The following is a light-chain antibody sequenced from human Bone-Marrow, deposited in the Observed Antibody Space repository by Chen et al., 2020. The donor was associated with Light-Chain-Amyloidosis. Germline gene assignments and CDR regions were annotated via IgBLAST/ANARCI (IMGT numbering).Light chain of an antibody. CDR2: DAS. J-gene: IGKJ1*01. CDR1: QSVSSY. Sequence: DTVLSQSPATLSFSPGERATLSCRASQSVSSYLAWYQQKPGQAPRLLIYDASNRATGIPARFSGSGSGTDFTLAISSLEPEDFAVYYCQQRSDWPPKFGQGTKLEIK. CDR3: QQRSDWPPK. V-gene: IGKV3-11*01.